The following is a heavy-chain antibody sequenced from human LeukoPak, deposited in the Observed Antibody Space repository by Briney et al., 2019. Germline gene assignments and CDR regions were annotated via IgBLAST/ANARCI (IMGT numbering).Heavy chain of an antibody. CDR3: AKGTVTLAGDDAFDV. V-gene: IGHV3-23*01. D-gene: IGHD6-19*01. CDR2: ISGSGART. J-gene: IGHJ3*01. CDR1: GFTFSNYA. Sequence: GGSLRLSCTASGFTFSNYAMNWVRQAPGKGLEWVSGISGSGARTYFAVSVKGRFTISRDNSRSTQYLQKNILRAEDTAVYYCAKGTVTLAGDDAFDVWGQGTMVTVSS.